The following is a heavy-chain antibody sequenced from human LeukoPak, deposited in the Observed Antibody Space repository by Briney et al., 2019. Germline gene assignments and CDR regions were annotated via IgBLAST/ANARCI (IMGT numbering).Heavy chain of an antibody. CDR2: IYYSGST. D-gene: IGHD2-21*02. V-gene: IGHV4-59*11. CDR1: GGSISSHY. J-gene: IGHJ4*02. CDR3: ATLMVVTARGGDY. Sequence: PSETLSLTCTVSGGSISSHYWSWIRQPPGKGLEWIGYIYYSGSTNYNPSLKSRVTISVDTSKNQFSLKLSPVTAADTAVYYCATLMVVTARGGDYWGQGTLVTVSS.